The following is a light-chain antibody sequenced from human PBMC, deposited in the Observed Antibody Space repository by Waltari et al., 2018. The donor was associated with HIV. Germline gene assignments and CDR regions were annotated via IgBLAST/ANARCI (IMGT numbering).Light chain of an antibody. CDR1: ALPKKY. CDR3: QSADSSGTWV. J-gene: IGLJ3*02. CDR2: KDS. Sequence: SYELTQPPSVSVSPGQTARITCSGDALPKKYAYWYQQKPGQAPVLVIYKDSERPSGIPERFSGASTGTMVTLTISGVQTEDEADYYCQSADSSGTWVFGGGTKLTVL. V-gene: IGLV3-25*03.